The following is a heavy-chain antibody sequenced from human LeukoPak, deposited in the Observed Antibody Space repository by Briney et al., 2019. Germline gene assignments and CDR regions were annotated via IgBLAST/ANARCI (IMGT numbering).Heavy chain of an antibody. CDR3: AREGRRGVSDY. J-gene: IGHJ4*02. CDR1: GFTFSSYS. V-gene: IGHV3-21*01. Sequence: GGSLRLSCAASGFTFSSYSMNWVRQAPGKGLEWVSSISSSSSYVYYADSVKGRFTISRDNAKNSLYLQMNSLRAEDTAVYYCAREGRRGVSDYWGQGTLVTVSS. CDR2: ISSSSSYV. D-gene: IGHD3-16*02.